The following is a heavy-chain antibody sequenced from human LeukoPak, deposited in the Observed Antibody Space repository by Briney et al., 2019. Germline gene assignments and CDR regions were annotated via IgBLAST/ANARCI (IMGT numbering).Heavy chain of an antibody. CDR2: TSGSGVNS. CDR3: AKEYSGYDFDY. CDR1: GFTLSSYD. Sequence: GGSLRLSCAASGFTLSSYDMSWVRQAPGKGLEWVAATSGSGVNSYYADSVRGRFTISRDNSQNTLYLQMDSLRAEDMALYYCAKEYSGYDFDYWGQGTLVTVSS. V-gene: IGHV3-23*01. D-gene: IGHD5-12*01. J-gene: IGHJ4*02.